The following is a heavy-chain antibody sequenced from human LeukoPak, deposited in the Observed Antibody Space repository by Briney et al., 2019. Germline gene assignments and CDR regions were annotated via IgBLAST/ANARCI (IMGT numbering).Heavy chain of an antibody. CDR2: IYTSGSA. Sequence: SQTLSLTCSVSGGSIISGPYYWSWIRQPAGEGLEWIVRIYTSGSATYNPSLKSRVTISVDTSKNQFSLKLSSVTAADTAVYYCARDQYCSGGSCHANPYYYVDVWGKGTTVSVSS. CDR3: ARDQYCSGGSCHANPYYYVDV. CDR1: GGSIISGPYY. J-gene: IGHJ6*03. D-gene: IGHD2-15*01. V-gene: IGHV4-61*02.